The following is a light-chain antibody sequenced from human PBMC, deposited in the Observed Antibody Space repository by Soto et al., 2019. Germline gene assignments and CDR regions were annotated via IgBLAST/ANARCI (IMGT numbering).Light chain of an antibody. CDR3: QQRSNWTGT. Sequence: VLTQSPATLSLSPGERAILSCRASQSVXGSFGWYQQKPGQAPRLLXYDISTRAAAIPARLSGSGSGTDFTLTVSSLEPEDFAVYYCQQRSNWTGTFGQGTRLEIK. J-gene: IGKJ5*01. CDR2: DIS. V-gene: IGKV3-11*01. CDR1: QSVXGS.